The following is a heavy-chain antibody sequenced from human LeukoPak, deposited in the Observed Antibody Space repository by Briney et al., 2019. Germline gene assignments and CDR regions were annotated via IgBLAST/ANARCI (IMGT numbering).Heavy chain of an antibody. V-gene: IGHV3-30*02. Sequence: GGSLRLSCAASGFTFSSYGRHWVRQAPGKGLEWVAVISFDGSNQFYADSVKGRFTISRDNSKNTLFLHMSSLRPEDTAVYYCAKVVVPGTHYFDYWGQGTLVTVSS. CDR3: AKVVVPGTHYFDY. J-gene: IGHJ4*02. CDR2: ISFDGSNQ. D-gene: IGHD6-19*01. CDR1: GFTFSSYG.